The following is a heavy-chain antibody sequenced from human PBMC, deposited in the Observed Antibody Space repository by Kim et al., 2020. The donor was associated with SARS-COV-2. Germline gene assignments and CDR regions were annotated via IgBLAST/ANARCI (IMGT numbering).Heavy chain of an antibody. CDR3: ARDRGPGNWFDP. D-gene: IGHD5-12*01. J-gene: IGHJ5*02. Sequence: NSAQKFPCRVTITADKSTSTAYMELSSLRSEDTAVYYCARDRGPGNWFDPWGQGTLVTVSS. V-gene: IGHV1-69*04.